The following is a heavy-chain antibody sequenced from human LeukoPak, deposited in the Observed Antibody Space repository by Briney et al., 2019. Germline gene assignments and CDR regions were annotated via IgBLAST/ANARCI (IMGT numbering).Heavy chain of an antibody. CDR3: ARSGFYGSHPFDY. V-gene: IGHV4-59*01. J-gene: IGHJ4*02. Sequence: SSETLSLTCTVSGGSISSYYWSWIRQPPGKGPEWIGYIYYSGSTNYNPSLKSRVTISVDTSKNQFSLKLSSVTAADTAVYYCARSGFYGSHPFDYWGQGSLVTVSS. CDR1: GGSISSYY. CDR2: IYYSGST. D-gene: IGHD2/OR15-2a*01.